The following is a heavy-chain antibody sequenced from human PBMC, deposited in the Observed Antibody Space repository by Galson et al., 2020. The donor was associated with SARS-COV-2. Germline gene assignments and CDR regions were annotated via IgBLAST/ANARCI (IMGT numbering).Heavy chain of an antibody. Sequence: GESLKISCAASGFTFSSYVMTWVRQAPGKGLEWVSTISASGLSTYYADSVKGRFTISRDNSKNTLYLQMNSLRAEDTAVYYCAKVVGTTRPGDYWGQGTLVTVSS. J-gene: IGHJ4*02. D-gene: IGHD1-26*01. CDR3: AKVVGTTRPGDY. CDR2: ISASGLST. CDR1: GFTFSSYV. V-gene: IGHV3-23*01.